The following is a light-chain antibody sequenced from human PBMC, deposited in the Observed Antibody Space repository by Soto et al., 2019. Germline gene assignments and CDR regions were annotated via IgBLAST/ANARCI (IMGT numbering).Light chain of an antibody. CDR3: MEALQSPLT. Sequence: DIVMTQSPLSLPVTPGEPASISCRSSQSLLHSNGYNYFDWYLQKPGQSPQLLIDLGSSRASGVPDRFSGSGSGTDFTLKISRVEAEDVGVYYCMEALQSPLTFGGGTKVEIK. CDR2: LGS. CDR1: QSLLHSNGYNY. J-gene: IGKJ4*01. V-gene: IGKV2-28*01.